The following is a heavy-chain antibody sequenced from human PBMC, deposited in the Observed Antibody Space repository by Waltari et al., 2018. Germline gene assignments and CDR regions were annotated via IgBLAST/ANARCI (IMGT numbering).Heavy chain of an antibody. CDR2: ISHDGSNK. CDR3: ARSRGNSGYELGYYGMDV. D-gene: IGHD5-12*01. CDR1: GFTFSSYA. J-gene: IGHJ6*02. Sequence: QVQLVESGGGVVQPGRSLRLSCAASGFTFSSYAMHWVRQAPGQGLEWVAVISHDGSNKYYADSVKGRFTISRDNSKNTLYLQMNSLRAEDTAVYYCARSRGNSGYELGYYGMDVWGQGTTVTVSS. V-gene: IGHV3-30-3*01.